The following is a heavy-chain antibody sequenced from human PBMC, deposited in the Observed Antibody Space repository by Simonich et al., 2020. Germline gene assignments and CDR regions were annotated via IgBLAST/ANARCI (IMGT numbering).Heavy chain of an antibody. CDR1: GGSISSYY. V-gene: IGHV4-59*01. J-gene: IGHJ4*02. D-gene: IGHD2-15*01. CDR3: ARGGLYFDY. Sequence: QVQLQESDPGLVKPSETLSLTCTVSGGSISSYYWSWIRQPPGKGLEWFGYIYYSGSTNDNPSLKSRVTISVDTSKNQFSLKLSSVTAADTAVYYCARGGLYFDYWGQGTLVTVSS. CDR2: IYYSGST.